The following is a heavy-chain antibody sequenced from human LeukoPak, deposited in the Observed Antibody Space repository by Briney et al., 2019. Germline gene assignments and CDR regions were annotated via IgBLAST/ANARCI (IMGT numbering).Heavy chain of an antibody. CDR3: ATSKLFGVVINYAFYI. Sequence: ASVKVSCKVSGYTLTELSMHWVRQAPGKGLEWMGGFDPEDGETIYAQKFQGRVTMTEDTSTDTAYTELSSLRSEDTAVYYCATSKLFGVVINYAFYIWGQGTMVTVSS. J-gene: IGHJ3*02. D-gene: IGHD3-3*01. CDR2: FDPEDGET. CDR1: GYTLTELS. V-gene: IGHV1-24*01.